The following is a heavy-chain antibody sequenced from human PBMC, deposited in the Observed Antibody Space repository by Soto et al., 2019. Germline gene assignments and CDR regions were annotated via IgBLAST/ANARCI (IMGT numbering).Heavy chain of an antibody. J-gene: IGHJ4*02. D-gene: IGHD3-22*01. CDR2: ISGSDGST. Sequence: PGGSLRLSCAASGFTFSSYAMSWVRQAPGKGLEWVSAISGSDGSTYYADSVKGRFTISRDNSKNTLYLQMNSLRAEDTAVYYCAKDPIITMIVAPRAPFDHWGQGTLVTVSS. CDR1: GFTFSSYA. CDR3: AKDPIITMIVAPRAPFDH. V-gene: IGHV3-23*01.